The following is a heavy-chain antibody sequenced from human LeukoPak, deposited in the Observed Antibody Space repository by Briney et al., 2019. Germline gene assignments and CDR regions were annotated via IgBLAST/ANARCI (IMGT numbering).Heavy chain of an antibody. V-gene: IGHV3-7*05. Sequence: GGSLRLSCVASGXSFGSYWVAWVRQAPGKGLEWVANMKHDGIEKYHVDSVKGRFTISRDNTKNSLYLHMSSLRVEDTAVYYCAREGREGYNYPALDFWGQGILVTVSS. CDR2: MKHDGIEK. D-gene: IGHD5-24*01. CDR3: AREGREGYNYPALDF. CDR1: GXSFGSYW. J-gene: IGHJ4*02.